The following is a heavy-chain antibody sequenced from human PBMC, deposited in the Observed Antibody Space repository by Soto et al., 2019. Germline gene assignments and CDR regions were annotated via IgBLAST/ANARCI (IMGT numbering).Heavy chain of an antibody. J-gene: IGHJ4*02. CDR1: GGSFSGYY. D-gene: IGHD2-8*02. CDR3: ARDKITGLFDY. CDR2: INHSGST. V-gene: IGHV4-34*01. Sequence: QVQLQQWGAGLLKPSETLSLTCAVYGGSFSGYYWTWIRQPPGTGLEWIGEINHSGSTNYNPSLKSRFTISVDTSKNQFSLKLPSVTAADTAVYYCARDKITGLFDYWGQGTLVTVSS.